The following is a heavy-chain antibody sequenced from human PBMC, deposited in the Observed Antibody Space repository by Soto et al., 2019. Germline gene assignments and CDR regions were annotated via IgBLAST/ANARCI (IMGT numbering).Heavy chain of an antibody. Sequence: GGSLRLSCAGSGFTFGDSYMSWIRQAPGKGLEWLSYISPGSRYPAYADSVKGRFTISRDNAKRSLYLQIMSLTAEDTAIYYCVRGGGGGLFDPWGQGTMVTVSS. CDR2: ISPGSRYP. D-gene: IGHD2-15*01. CDR1: GFTFGDSY. V-gene: IGHV3-11*06. J-gene: IGHJ5*02. CDR3: VRGGGGGLFDP.